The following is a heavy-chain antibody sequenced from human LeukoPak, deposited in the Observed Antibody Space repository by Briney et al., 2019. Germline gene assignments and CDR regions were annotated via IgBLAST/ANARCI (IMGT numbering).Heavy chain of an antibody. Sequence: GASVKVSCKASGYTFTGYYMHRVRQAPGQGLEWMGWINPNSGGTNYAQKFQGRVTMTRDTSISTAYMELSRLRSDDTAVYYCARATITGDAFDIWGQGTMVTVSS. D-gene: IGHD5-24*01. V-gene: IGHV1-2*02. J-gene: IGHJ3*02. CDR2: INPNSGGT. CDR1: GYTFTGYY. CDR3: ARATITGDAFDI.